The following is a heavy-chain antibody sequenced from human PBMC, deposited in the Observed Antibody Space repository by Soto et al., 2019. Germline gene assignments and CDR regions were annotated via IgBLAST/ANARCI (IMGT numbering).Heavy chain of an antibody. D-gene: IGHD1-26*01. Sequence: LRLSCAASGFTFSSYGMHWVRQAPGKGLEWVAIIGYDGSNEYYADSVRGRFTISRDNSRYTLHLQMNSLRAEDTAIYYCARSGDTNPYYYHAMDVWGQGSTVTVSS. CDR1: GFTFSSYG. CDR3: ARSGDTNPYYYHAMDV. CDR2: IGYDGSNE. V-gene: IGHV3-33*01. J-gene: IGHJ6*02.